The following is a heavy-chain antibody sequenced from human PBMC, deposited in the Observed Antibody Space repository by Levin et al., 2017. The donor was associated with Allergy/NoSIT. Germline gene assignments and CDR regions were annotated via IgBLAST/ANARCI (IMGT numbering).Heavy chain of an antibody. J-gene: IGHJ6*02. CDR3: ARGGGYYNYNGMDV. CDR1: GGSISSYY. D-gene: IGHD4-23*01. Sequence: SETLSLTCTVSGGSISSYYWNWIRQSPEKGLEWIGYMHYSGGTNYNPSLKSRVIISVDRSKKQVSLKLSSVTAADTAVYYCARGGGYYNYNGMDVWGQGTTVTVSS. CDR2: MHYSGGT. V-gene: IGHV4-59*01.